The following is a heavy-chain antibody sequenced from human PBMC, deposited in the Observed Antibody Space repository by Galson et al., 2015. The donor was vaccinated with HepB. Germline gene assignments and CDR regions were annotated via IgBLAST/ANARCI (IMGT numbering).Heavy chain of an antibody. CDR2: IKRNADGGAT. V-gene: IGHV3-15*01. Sequence: SLRLSCAASGFTFGNAWMSWVRQAPGKGLEWAGRIKRNADGGATDYAAPVKDRFTISRDDSRNTLFLQMNILKTEDTAVYYCSTGSCSSTSCRRVDPWGQGTLVTVSS. J-gene: IGHJ5*02. D-gene: IGHD2-2*01. CDR3: STGSCSSTSCRRVDP. CDR1: GFTFGNAW.